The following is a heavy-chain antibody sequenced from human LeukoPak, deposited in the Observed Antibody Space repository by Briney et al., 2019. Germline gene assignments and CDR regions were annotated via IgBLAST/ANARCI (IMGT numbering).Heavy chain of an antibody. Sequence: GGSLRLSCAASGFTFSSYSMNWVRQAPGKGLEWVSYISSSSSTIYYADSVKGRFTISRDNAKNSLYLQMNSLRAEDTAVYYCARAGNEEDFWSGYYYYYYYYMDVWGKGTTVTVSS. D-gene: IGHD3-3*01. CDR2: ISSSSSTI. V-gene: IGHV3-48*01. CDR1: GFTFSSYS. J-gene: IGHJ6*03. CDR3: ARAGNEEDFWSGYYYYYYYYMDV.